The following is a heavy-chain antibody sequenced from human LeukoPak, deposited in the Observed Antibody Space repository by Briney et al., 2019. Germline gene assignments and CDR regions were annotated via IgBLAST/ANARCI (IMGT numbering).Heavy chain of an antibody. J-gene: IGHJ4*02. CDR2: IYHSGST. CDR3: ARHDYGDYVVY. Sequence: SETLSLTCTVSGYSISSGYCWGWIRQPPGKGLEWIGSIYHSGSTYYNPSLKSRVTISVDTSKNQFSLKLSSVTAADTAVYYCARHDYGDYVVYWGQGTLVTVSS. V-gene: IGHV4-38-2*02. D-gene: IGHD4-17*01. CDR1: GYSISSGYC.